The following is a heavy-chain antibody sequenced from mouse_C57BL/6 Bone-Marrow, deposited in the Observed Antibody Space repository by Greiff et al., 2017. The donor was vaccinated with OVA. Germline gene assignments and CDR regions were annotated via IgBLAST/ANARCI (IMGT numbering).Heavy chain of an antibody. Sequence: EVKLQQSGPELVKPGASVKIPCKASGYTFTDYNMDWVKQSHGKSLEWIGDINTNNGGTIYNQKFKGKATLTVDKSSSTAYMELSSLTSEDTAVYDCARRIYGSLYDFDYWGQGTTLTVSS. V-gene: IGHV1-18*01. D-gene: IGHD1-1*01. CDR1: GYTFTDYN. CDR2: INTNNGGT. J-gene: IGHJ2*01. CDR3: ARRIYGSLYDFDY.